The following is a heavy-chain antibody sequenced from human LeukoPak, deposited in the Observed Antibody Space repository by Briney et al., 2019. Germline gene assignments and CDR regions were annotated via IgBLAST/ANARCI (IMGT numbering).Heavy chain of an antibody. Sequence: PGGSLRLSCAASGFTFSDYAIHWVRQAPGKGLEWVAVISYDASIKFFADSVKGRFTISRDNSKNTLYLQMSSLRAEDTAVYYCASQIAVAGTALDYWGQGTLVTVSS. CDR1: GFTFSDYA. CDR3: ASQIAVAGTALDY. CDR2: ISYDASIK. J-gene: IGHJ4*02. V-gene: IGHV3-30*14. D-gene: IGHD6-19*01.